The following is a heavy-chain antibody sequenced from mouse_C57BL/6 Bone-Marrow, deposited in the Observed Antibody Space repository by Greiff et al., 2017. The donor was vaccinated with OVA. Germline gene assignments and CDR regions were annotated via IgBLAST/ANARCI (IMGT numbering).Heavy chain of an antibody. CDR1: GFTFSDYY. V-gene: IGHV5-16*01. CDR2: INYDGSST. Sequence: EVQLQESEGGLVQPGSSMKLSCTASGFTFSDYYMAWVRQVPEKGLEWVANINYDGSSTYYLDSLKSRFIISRDNAKNILYLQMSSLKSEDTATYYCARATGTGAFDYWGQGTTLTVSS. CDR3: ARATGTGAFDY. J-gene: IGHJ2*01. D-gene: IGHD4-1*01.